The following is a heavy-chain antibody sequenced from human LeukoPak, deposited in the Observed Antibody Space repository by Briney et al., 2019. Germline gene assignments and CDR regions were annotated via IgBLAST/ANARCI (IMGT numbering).Heavy chain of an antibody. CDR1: GGSISSSSYY. CDR3: ARGWAGFGDSVFDY. J-gene: IGHJ4*02. D-gene: IGHD3-10*01. CDR2: IYYSGST. V-gene: IGHV4-39*01. Sequence: TSETLSLTCTVSGGSISSSSYYWGWIRQPPGKGLEWIGSIYYSGSTYYNPSLKSRVTISVDTSKNQFSLKLSSVTAADTAVYYCARGWAGFGDSVFDYWGQGTLVTVSS.